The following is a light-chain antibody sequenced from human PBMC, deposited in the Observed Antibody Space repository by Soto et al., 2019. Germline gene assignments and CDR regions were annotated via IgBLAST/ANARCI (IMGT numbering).Light chain of an antibody. V-gene: IGKV3-11*01. J-gene: IGKJ4*01. CDR2: AAS. CDR3: QQRSNWPPMT. Sequence: EIVLTQSPATLSLSPGERATLSCRASQSVSSYLAWYQQKPGQAPRLLIYAASNRATGIPARFSGSGSGTDFTLTISSLEPEDFAVYYCQQRSNWPPMTFGGGTKVESK. CDR1: QSVSSY.